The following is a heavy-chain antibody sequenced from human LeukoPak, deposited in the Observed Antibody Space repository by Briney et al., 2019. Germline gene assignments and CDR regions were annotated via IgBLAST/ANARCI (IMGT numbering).Heavy chain of an antibody. D-gene: IGHD3-22*01. V-gene: IGHV4-30-2*01. CDR1: GGSISSGGYS. Sequence: SQTLSLTCAVSGGSISSGGYSWSWIRQPPGKGLEWIGYIYHSGSTNYNPSLKSRVTISVDTSKNQFSLKLSSVTAADTAEYYCARGPYYYDSSSFDYWGQGTLVTVSS. J-gene: IGHJ4*02. CDR2: IYHSGST. CDR3: ARGPYYYDSSSFDY.